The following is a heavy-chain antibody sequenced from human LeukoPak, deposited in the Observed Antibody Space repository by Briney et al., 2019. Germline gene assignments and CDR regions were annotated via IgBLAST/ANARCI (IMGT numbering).Heavy chain of an antibody. D-gene: IGHD2-15*01. V-gene: IGHV1-18*01. Sequence: ASVKVSCKASGYTFTSYGISWVRQAPGQGLEWMGWISAYNGNTNYAQKLQGRVTMTTDTSTSTAYMELRSLRSDDTAVYYCARDLGKYCSGGSCFDDSFFDYWGQGTLVTVSS. CDR3: ARDLGKYCSGGSCFDDSFFDY. CDR2: ISAYNGNT. CDR1: GYTFTSYG. J-gene: IGHJ4*02.